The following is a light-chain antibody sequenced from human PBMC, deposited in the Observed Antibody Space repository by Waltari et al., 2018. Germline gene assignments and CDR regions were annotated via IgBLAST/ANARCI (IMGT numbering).Light chain of an antibody. CDR3: QQRSNWWT. J-gene: IGKJ1*01. CDR1: RSVGTY. CDR2: DAS. V-gene: IGKV3-11*01. Sequence: ETVLTQSPATLSLSPGERATLPCRASRSVGTYLDWYQHRPGQAPRPLIYDASKRGTGIPARFSGSGSGTDFTLTITSLDPEDFAVYYCQQRSNWWTFGQGTKVEIK.